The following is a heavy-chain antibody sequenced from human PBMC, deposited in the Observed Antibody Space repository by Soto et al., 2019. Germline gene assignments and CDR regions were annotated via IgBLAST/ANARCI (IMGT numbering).Heavy chain of an antibody. CDR3: ARRGPFDYGDDAWSFYFDY. CDR2: IYYSGST. D-gene: IGHD4-17*01. CDR1: GGSISSYY. J-gene: IGHJ4*02. Sequence: SETLSLTCTVSGGSISSYYWSWIRQPPGKGLEWIGYIYYSGSTNYNPSLKSRVTISVDTSKNQFSLKLSSVTAADTAVYYCARRGPFDYGDDAWSFYFDYWGQGTLVTVSS. V-gene: IGHV4-59*08.